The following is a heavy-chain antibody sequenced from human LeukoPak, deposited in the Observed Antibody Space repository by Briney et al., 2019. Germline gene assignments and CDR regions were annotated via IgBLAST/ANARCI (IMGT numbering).Heavy chain of an antibody. V-gene: IGHV3-23*01. CDR3: ARDALRYFDWFGGDNWFDP. D-gene: IGHD3-9*01. CDR2: ISGSGGST. Sequence: GGSLRLSCAASGFTFSSYGMSWVRQAPGKGLEWVSAISGSGGSTYYADSVKGRFTISRDNAKNSLYLQMNSLRAEDTAVYYCARDALRYFDWFGGDNWFDPWGQGTLVTVSS. CDR1: GFTFSSYG. J-gene: IGHJ5*02.